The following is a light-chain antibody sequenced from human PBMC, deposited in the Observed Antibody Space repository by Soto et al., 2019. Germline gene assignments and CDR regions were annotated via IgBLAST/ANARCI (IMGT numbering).Light chain of an antibody. Sequence: EIVMTQFPATLSVSPGERATLSCRASQSVSSNLAWYQQKPGQAPRLLIYGASTRATGIPARFSGSGSGTEFTLTISSLQSEDFAVYYCQQYNNWPPVLTFGGGTKVEIK. J-gene: IGKJ4*01. CDR1: QSVSSN. V-gene: IGKV3-15*01. CDR3: QQYNNWPPVLT. CDR2: GAS.